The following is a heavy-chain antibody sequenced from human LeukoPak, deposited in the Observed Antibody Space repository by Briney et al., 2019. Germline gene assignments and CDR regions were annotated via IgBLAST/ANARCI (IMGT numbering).Heavy chain of an antibody. V-gene: IGHV4-31*03. D-gene: IGHD2-2*01. CDR3: ARAAVVPADDDIYYYYYGMDV. J-gene: IGHJ6*02. CDR1: GGSISSGGYY. Sequence: PSQTLSLTCTVSGGSISSGGYYWSWIRQHPGKGLEWIGDIYYSGSTYYNPSLKSRVTISVDTSKNQFSLKLSSVTAADTAVYYCARAAVVPADDDIYYYYYGMDVWGQGTTVTVSS. CDR2: IYYSGST.